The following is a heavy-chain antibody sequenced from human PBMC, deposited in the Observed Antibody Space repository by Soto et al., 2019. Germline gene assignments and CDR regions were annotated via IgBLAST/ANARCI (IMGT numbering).Heavy chain of an antibody. CDR3: AADRESNDFRSGYFRFDP. D-gene: IGHD3-3*01. J-gene: IGHJ5*02. V-gene: IGHV1-58*01. CDR2: IVVGSGNT. Sequence: GASVKVSCKASGFTFSRSAVQWVRQARGQGLEWIGWIVVGSGNTNYAQKFEERVTITRDLSTSTAYMELSSLRSEDTAVYYCAADRESNDFRSGYFRFDPWGQGTLVTVSS. CDR1: GFTFSRSA.